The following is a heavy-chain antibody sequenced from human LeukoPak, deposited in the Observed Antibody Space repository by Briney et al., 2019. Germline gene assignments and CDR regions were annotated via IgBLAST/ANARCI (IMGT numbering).Heavy chain of an antibody. CDR2: SGNKATSYTT. Sequence: GGSLRLSCAASGFTFSDHYMDWVRQAPGKGLEWVGRSGNKATSYTTEYAASVKGRFTISRDNSKNSLYLQMSSLKTEDTAVYYCTRGADTSPFDYWGQGTLVTVSS. V-gene: IGHV3-72*01. D-gene: IGHD1-26*01. CDR1: GFTFSDHY. CDR3: TRGADTSPFDY. J-gene: IGHJ4*02.